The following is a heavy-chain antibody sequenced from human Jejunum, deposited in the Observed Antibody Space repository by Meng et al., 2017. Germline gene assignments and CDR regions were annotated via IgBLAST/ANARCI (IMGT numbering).Heavy chain of an antibody. CDR3: ARCLTGVCFPHYAMAV. CDR2: ISRDGYDT. D-gene: IGHD2-8*01. V-gene: IGHV3-21*01. Sequence: GGSLRLSCASSGFTFADYTMSWVRQVPGRGLQWVSGISRDGYDTYYVDSVKGRFTISRDNAKNSLYLQMNSLRAEDTAVYYCARCLTGVCFPHYAMAVWGQGTTVTVSS. CDR1: GFTFADYT. J-gene: IGHJ6*02.